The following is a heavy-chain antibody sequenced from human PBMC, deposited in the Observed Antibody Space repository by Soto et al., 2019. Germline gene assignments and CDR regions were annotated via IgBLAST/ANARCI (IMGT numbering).Heavy chain of an antibody. CDR3: ASLVLGYYYGMDV. J-gene: IGHJ6*02. V-gene: IGHV4-34*01. CDR1: GGSFSGYY. Sequence: QVQLQQWGAGLLKPSETLSLTCAVYGGSFSGYYWRWIRQPPGKGLEWIGEINHSGSTNYNPSLKNRVTISVDTSKNQFSLKLSSVIAADTAVYYCASLVLGYYYGMDVWSQGTTVTVSS. CDR2: INHSGST.